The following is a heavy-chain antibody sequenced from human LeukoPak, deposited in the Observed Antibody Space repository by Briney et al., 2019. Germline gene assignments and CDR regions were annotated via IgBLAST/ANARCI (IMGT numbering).Heavy chain of an antibody. J-gene: IGHJ5*02. CDR2: IYYSGST. D-gene: IGHD2-15*01. Sequence: SETLSLTCTVSGGSISSGGNYWSWIRQHPGKGLEWIGYIYYSGSTNYNPSLKSRVTISVDTSKNQFSLKLSSVTAADTAVYYCASLGYCSGGSCYGWFDPWGQGTLVTVSS. CDR3: ASLGYCSGGSCYGWFDP. V-gene: IGHV4-61*08. CDR1: GGSISSGGNY.